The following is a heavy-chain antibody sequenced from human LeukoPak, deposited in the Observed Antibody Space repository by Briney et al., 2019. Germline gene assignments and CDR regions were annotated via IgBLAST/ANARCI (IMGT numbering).Heavy chain of an antibody. CDR2: ITGSSSTI. CDR1: GFTFSSFS. D-gene: IGHD1-1*01. Sequence: GGSLRLSCAASGFTFSSFSMNWVRQAPGKGLEWVSFITGSSSTIYYADSVKGRFTISRDNAKNSLYLQMNSLRAEDTAVYYCAGGPLGTAGAFDIWGQGTMVTVSS. CDR3: AGGPLGTAGAFDI. V-gene: IGHV3-48*01. J-gene: IGHJ3*02.